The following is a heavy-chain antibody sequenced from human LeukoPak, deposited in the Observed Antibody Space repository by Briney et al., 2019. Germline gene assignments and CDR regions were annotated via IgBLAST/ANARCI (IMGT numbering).Heavy chain of an antibody. Sequence: GGSLRLTCAASGFTFSSYAMSGVRQAPGKGLEWVSVISGSGGSTYYADSVRGRFTISRDNSKNTLYLQMNSLRAEDTAVYYCAKTWSVVVAATPFDPWGQGTLVTVSS. CDR3: AKTWSVVVAATPFDP. CDR1: GFTFSSYA. J-gene: IGHJ5*02. V-gene: IGHV3-23*01. D-gene: IGHD2-15*01. CDR2: ISGSGGST.